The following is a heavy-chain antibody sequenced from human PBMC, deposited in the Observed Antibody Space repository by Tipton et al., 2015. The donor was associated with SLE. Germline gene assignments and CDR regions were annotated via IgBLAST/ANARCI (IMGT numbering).Heavy chain of an antibody. D-gene: IGHD3-10*01. J-gene: IGHJ4*02. CDR1: GFTFSSYE. V-gene: IGHV3-48*03. Sequence: SLRLSCAASGFTFSSYEMNWVRQAPGKGLEWVSYISSSGSTIYYADSVKGRFTISRDNAKNSLYLQMNSLRAEDTAVYYCARIHYYGSGSRDYWGQGTLVTVSS. CDR3: ARIHYYGSGSRDY. CDR2: ISSSGSTI.